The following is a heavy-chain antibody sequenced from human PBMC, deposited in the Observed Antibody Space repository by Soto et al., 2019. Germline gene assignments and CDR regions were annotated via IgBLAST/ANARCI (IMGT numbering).Heavy chain of an antibody. CDR2: ISYSGST. Sequence: PSETLSLTCTVSGGSVSSSNSFWGWIRQSPGKGLEWIGSISYSGSTSYKPSLKSRITISVDTSKNQFSLELSSVTAADTAMYYCARHGIGGPQIVVVPATHIDYWGQGTLVTVS. D-gene: IGHD2-21*01. J-gene: IGHJ4*02. V-gene: IGHV4-39*01. CDR1: GGSVSSSNSF. CDR3: ARHGIGGPQIVVVPATHIDY.